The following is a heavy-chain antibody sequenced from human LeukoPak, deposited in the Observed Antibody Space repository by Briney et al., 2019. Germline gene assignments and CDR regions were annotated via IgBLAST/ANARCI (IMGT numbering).Heavy chain of an antibody. CDR1: GFIFSTYG. D-gene: IGHD5-12*01. J-gene: IGHJ4*02. Sequence: GGSLRLSCAASGFIFSTYGMHWVRQAPGKGLEWVSVVYSGVSGVSTYYADSVKGRFTISRDNSKNTLYLQMNSLRAEDTAVYYCARSLVRRGSYFFDYWGQGTLVTVPS. CDR2: VYSGVSGVST. V-gene: IGHV3-NL1*01. CDR3: ARSLVRRGSYFFDY.